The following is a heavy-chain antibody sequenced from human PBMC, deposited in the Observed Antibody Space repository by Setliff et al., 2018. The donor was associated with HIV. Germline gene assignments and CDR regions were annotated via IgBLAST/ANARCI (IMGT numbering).Heavy chain of an antibody. CDR2: ISWDGSKT. D-gene: IGHD6-13*01. CDR1: GFTFSTYG. J-gene: IGHJ4*02. Sequence: GGSLRLSCAASGFTFSTYGMQWVRQAPGKGLEWVSLISWDGSKTYYADSVKGRFTISRDNTKNSLYLQMNSLRAEDMALYYCAKGRYSSSWYYFDYWGQGTLVTVSS. V-gene: IGHV3-43D*04. CDR3: AKGRYSSSWYYFDY.